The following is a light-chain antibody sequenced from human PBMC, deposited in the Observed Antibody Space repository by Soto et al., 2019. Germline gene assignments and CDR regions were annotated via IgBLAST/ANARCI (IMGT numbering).Light chain of an antibody. CDR2: DVS. CDR1: SSDVGGYNF. J-gene: IGLJ1*01. CDR3: NSYTSSNRPNYV. V-gene: IGLV2-14*01. Sequence: QSALTQPASVSGSPGQSITISCTGTSSDVGGYNFVSWYQQYPGKAPKLIIFDVSNRPSGVSDRFSGSKSGDTASLTISGLHTEDEADYYCNSYTSSNRPNYVFGTGTKLTVL.